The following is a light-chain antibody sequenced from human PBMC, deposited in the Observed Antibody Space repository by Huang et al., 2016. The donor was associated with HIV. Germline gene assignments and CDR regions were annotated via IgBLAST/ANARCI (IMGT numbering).Light chain of an antibody. CDR1: QSINNNY. CDR2: GAS. Sequence: EIVLTQSPGILSLSPGERATLSCRASQSINNNYLAWYQQRPGQAPRLLRFGASSRATGIPDRFSGSGSGTDFTLTISRLESEDFAVYYCQQYAGPPWTFGQGTMVEIK. CDR3: QQYAGPPWT. J-gene: IGKJ1*01. V-gene: IGKV3-20*01.